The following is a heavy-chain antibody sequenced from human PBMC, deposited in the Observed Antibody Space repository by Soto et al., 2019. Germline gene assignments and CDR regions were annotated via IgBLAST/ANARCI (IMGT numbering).Heavy chain of an antibody. CDR3: ARDRGDYDILTGYYTLYY. Sequence: QVQLVQSGAEVKKPGASVKVSCKASGYTFTSYYMHWVRQAPGQGLEWMGIINPSGGSTSYAQKFQGRVTMTRDTSTSTVYMERSSLRSEDTAVYYCARDRGDYDILTGYYTLYYWGQGTLVTVSS. CDR2: INPSGGST. J-gene: IGHJ4*02. V-gene: IGHV1-46*03. D-gene: IGHD3-9*01. CDR1: GYTFTSYY.